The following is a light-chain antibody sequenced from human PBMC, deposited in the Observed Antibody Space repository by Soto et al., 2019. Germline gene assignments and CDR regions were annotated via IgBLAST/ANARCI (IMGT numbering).Light chain of an antibody. Sequence: EFVLTQSPGTLSLSPGARATLSCRASQTVRNNYLAWYQQKPGQAPRLLIYDASSRATGIPDRFSGGGSGTDFTLTISRLEPEDFAVYYCQQFSSYPLTFGSGTKVEIK. CDR2: DAS. J-gene: IGKJ4*01. CDR3: QQFSSYPLT. CDR1: QTVRNNY. V-gene: IGKV3-20*01.